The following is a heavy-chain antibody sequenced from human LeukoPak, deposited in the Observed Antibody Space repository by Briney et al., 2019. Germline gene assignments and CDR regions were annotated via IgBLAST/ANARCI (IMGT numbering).Heavy chain of an antibody. J-gene: IGHJ3*02. CDR2: TYYRSKWYN. CDR1: GDSVSSNSAA. CDR3: ARLNVIGSGWYYGYGDAFDI. Sequence: SQTLSLTCAISGDSVSSNSAAWNWIRQSPSRGLEWLGRTYYRSKWYNDYAVSVKSRITINPDTSKNQFSLKLSSVTAADTAVYYCARLNVIGSGWYYGYGDAFDIWGQGTMVTVSS. D-gene: IGHD6-19*01. V-gene: IGHV6-1*01.